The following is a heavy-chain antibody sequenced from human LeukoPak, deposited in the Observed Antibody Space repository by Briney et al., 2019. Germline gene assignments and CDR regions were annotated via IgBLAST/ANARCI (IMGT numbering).Heavy chain of an antibody. CDR3: AELGERYFDWSYFDY. V-gene: IGHV3-23*01. Sequence: PGGSLRLSCAASGFTFSSYAMSWVRQAPGKGLEWVSAISGSGGSTYYADSVKGRFTISRDNSKNTLYLQMNSLRAEDTAVYYCAELGERYFDWSYFDYWGQGTLVTVSS. D-gene: IGHD3-9*01. CDR1: GFTFSSYA. CDR2: ISGSGGST. J-gene: IGHJ4*02.